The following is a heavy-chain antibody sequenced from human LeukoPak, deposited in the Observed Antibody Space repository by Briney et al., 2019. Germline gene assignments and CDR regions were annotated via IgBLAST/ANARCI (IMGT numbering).Heavy chain of an antibody. CDR1: GGSISSYY. Sequence: SETLSLTCTVSGGSISSYYWSWIRQSPGKGLECIGYIHYTGSTNYNPSLKSRVTISVETSKNQFSLKLSSVTAADTAVYYCARVGTSIAALGRFDPWGQGTLVTVSS. J-gene: IGHJ5*02. CDR3: ARVGTSIAALGRFDP. D-gene: IGHD6-6*01. V-gene: IGHV4-59*01. CDR2: IHYTGST.